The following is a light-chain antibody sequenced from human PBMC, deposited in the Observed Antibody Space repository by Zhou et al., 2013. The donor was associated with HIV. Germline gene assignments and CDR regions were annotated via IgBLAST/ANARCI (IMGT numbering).Light chain of an antibody. Sequence: DIQMTQSPSSLSASVGDRVTITCQASQDITKYLNWYQQKPGKAPKLLIYDASNLETGVPSRFSGSGSGTDFTFSISSLQPEDIATYYCQQYGTFGQGTKVEIK. CDR1: QDITKY. V-gene: IGKV1-33*01. CDR3: QQYGT. CDR2: DAS. J-gene: IGKJ1*01.